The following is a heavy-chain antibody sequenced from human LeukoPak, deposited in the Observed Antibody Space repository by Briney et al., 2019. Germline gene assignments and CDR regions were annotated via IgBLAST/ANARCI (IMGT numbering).Heavy chain of an antibody. CDR2: INPNSGGT. J-gene: IGHJ6*03. V-gene: IGHV1-2*02. CDR1: GYTFTGYY. D-gene: IGHD2-2*02. CDR3: ARDYKDIVVVPAAINPPYYYCYMDV. Sequence: GASVKVSCKASGYTFTGYYMHRVRQAPGQGLEWMGWINPNSGGTNYAQKFQGRVTMTRDTSISTAYMELSRLRSDDTAVYYCARDYKDIVVVPAAINPPYYYCYMDVWGKGTTVTVSS.